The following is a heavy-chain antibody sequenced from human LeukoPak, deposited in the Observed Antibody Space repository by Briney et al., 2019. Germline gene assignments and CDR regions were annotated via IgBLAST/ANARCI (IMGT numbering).Heavy chain of an antibody. CDR1: GDSVSNNSAA. CDR2: TYYRSKRYN. CDR3: ARVPIPISRFQTGTTAGYYYYMDV. J-gene: IGHJ6*03. V-gene: IGHV6-1*01. D-gene: IGHD1-1*01. Sequence: SQTLSLTCAISGDSVSNNSAAWNWIRQSPSRGLEWLGRTYYRSKRYNDYAVSVKSRITINPDTSKNQFSLQLNSVTPEDTAVYYCARVPIPISRFQTGTTAGYYYYMDVWGKGTTVTVSS.